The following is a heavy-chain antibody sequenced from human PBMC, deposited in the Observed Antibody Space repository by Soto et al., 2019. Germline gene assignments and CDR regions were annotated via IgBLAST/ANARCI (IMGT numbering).Heavy chain of an antibody. V-gene: IGHV1-18*01. CDR1: GYTFTSYG. CDR3: ARDRDIVVVVAAGLRSLDNWFDP. CDR2: ISAYNGNT. Sequence: QVQLVQSGAEVKKPGASVKVSCKASGYTFTSYGISWVRQAPGQGLEWMGWISAYNGNTNYAQKLQGRVTMTTDTSTSTADMELRSLRSDDTAVYYCARDRDIVVVVAAGLRSLDNWFDPWGQGTLVTVSS. J-gene: IGHJ5*02. D-gene: IGHD2-15*01.